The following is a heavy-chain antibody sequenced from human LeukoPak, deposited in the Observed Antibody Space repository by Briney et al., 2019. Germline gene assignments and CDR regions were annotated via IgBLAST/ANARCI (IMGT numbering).Heavy chain of an antibody. CDR3: ARKYSSSSYGY. D-gene: IGHD6-6*01. CDR1: GFTFSSYS. V-gene: IGHV3-21*01. Sequence: GGSLRLSCAASGFTFSSYSMNWVRQAPGKGLEWVSSISSSNSYIYYADSAKGRFTISRDNAKNSLYLQMNSLRAEDTAVYYCARKYSSSSYGYWGQGTLVTVSS. CDR2: ISSSNSYI. J-gene: IGHJ4*02.